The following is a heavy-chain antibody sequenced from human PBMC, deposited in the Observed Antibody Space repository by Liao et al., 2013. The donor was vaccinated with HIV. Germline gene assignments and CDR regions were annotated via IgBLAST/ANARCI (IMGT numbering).Heavy chain of an antibody. Sequence: QVQLQESGPGLVKPSETLSLTCTVSGGSISSYYWSWIRQPPGKGLEWIGYIYYSGSTNYNPSLKSRVTISVDTSKNQFSLKLSSVTAADTAVYYCARDRPPYCGGDCYKGWFDPWGQGTLVTVSS. D-gene: IGHD2-21*01. CDR1: GGSISSYY. J-gene: IGHJ5*02. V-gene: IGHV4-59*12. CDR2: IYYSGST. CDR3: ARDRPPYCGGDCYKGWFDP.